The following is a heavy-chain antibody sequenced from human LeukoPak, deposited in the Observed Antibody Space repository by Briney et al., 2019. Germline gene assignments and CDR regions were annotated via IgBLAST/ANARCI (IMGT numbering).Heavy chain of an antibody. D-gene: IGHD2-2*01. J-gene: IGHJ4*02. CDR3: AKLGYCSSTSCYEVGY. Sequence: GGSLGLSCAASGFTFSSYGMHWVRQAPGKGLEWVAFIRYDGSNKYYADSVKGRFTISRDNSKNTPYLQMNSLRAEDTAVYYCAKLGYCSSTSCYEVGYWGQGTLVTVSS. CDR1: GFTFSSYG. CDR2: IRYDGSNK. V-gene: IGHV3-30*02.